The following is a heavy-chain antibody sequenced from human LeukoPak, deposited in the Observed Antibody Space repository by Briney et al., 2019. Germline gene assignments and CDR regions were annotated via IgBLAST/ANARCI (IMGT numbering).Heavy chain of an antibody. V-gene: IGHV3-7*01. CDR1: GFTFSHDW. CDR2: IKQDGSGE. D-gene: IGHD2-2*01. J-gene: IGHJ6*02. Sequence: GGSLRLSCAASGFTFSHDWMSWVRQAPGKGLEWVASIKQDGSGEHYVDSVKGRFTISRDNAKNSLYLQMNSLRAEDTAVYYCAREQVVVGRGYYGMDVWGQGTTVTVSS. CDR3: AREQVVVGRGYYGMDV.